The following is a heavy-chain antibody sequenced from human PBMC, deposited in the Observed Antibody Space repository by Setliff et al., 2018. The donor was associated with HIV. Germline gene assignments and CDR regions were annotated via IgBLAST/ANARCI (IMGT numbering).Heavy chain of an antibody. D-gene: IGHD3-10*01. Sequence: GESLKISCKGSGYSFPTYWIAWVRQMPGKGLEWMGVIYPDESDSRYSPSFRGQVTISADKSINTAYLQWSSLKASDTAMYYCARHRTMVRGSYGMDVWGQGTTVTVSS. CDR2: IYPDESDS. J-gene: IGHJ6*02. CDR3: ARHRTMVRGSYGMDV. V-gene: IGHV5-51*01. CDR1: GYSFPTYW.